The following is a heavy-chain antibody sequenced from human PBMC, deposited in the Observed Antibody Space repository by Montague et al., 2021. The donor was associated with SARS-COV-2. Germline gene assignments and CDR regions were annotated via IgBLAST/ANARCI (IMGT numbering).Heavy chain of an antibody. Sequence: SETLSLTCAVYGGSFSGFHWTWIRQSPGEGLEWIGETDHTGTTKYNPSLKSRLTIPVDTSKNQFSLSLTSVTAADTAVYYCARRVYCTGVTCYSALGGSSFFFDDWGQGTLVTVS. CDR3: ARRVYCTGVTCYSALGGSSFFFDD. V-gene: IGHV4-34*01. CDR1: GGSFSGFH. CDR2: TDHTGTT. D-gene: IGHD2-8*02. J-gene: IGHJ4*02.